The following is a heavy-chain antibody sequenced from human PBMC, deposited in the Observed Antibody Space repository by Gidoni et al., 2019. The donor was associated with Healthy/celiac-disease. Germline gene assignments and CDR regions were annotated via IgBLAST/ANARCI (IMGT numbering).Heavy chain of an antibody. CDR2: IIPIFGTA. D-gene: IGHD6-13*01. CDR3: ARGEGSSSGLSRGRYYFDY. CDR1: GGTFSSYA. Sequence: QVQLVQSGAEVKKPGSSVKVSCKASGGTFSSYAISWVRQAPGQGLEWMGGIIPIFGTANYAQKFQGRVTITADESTSTAYMELSSLRSEDTAVYYCARGEGSSSGLSRGRYYFDYWGQGTLVTVSS. J-gene: IGHJ4*02. V-gene: IGHV1-69*01.